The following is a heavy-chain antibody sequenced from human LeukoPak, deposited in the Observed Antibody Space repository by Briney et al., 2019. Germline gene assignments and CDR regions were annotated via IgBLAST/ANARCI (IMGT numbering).Heavy chain of an antibody. CDR2: ISYDGSNK. CDR3: VRGQYSSNNYYFDY. D-gene: IGHD6-13*01. J-gene: IGHJ4*02. Sequence: GGSLRLSCAASGFTFSSYGMHWVRQAPGKGLEWVAVISYDGSNKYYADSVKGRFTISRDNAKNSLYLQMNSLRAEDTAVYYCVRGQYSSNNYYFDYWGQGTLVTVSS. CDR1: GFTFSSYG. V-gene: IGHV3-30*03.